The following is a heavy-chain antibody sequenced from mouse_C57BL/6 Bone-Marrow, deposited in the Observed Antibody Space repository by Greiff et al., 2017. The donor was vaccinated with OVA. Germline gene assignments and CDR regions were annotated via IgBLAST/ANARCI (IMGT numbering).Heavy chain of an antibody. D-gene: IGHD3-2*02. J-gene: IGHJ4*01. V-gene: IGHV6-6*01. Sequence: EVKLVESGGGLVQPGGSMKLSCAASGFTFSDAWMDWVRQSPEKGLEWVAEIRNKANNHATYYAESVKGRFTISRDDSKSSVYLQMNSLRAEDTGIYYCTREGSSGTSYAMDYWGQGTSVTVSS. CDR1: GFTFSDAW. CDR2: IRNKANNHAT. CDR3: TREGSSGTSYAMDY.